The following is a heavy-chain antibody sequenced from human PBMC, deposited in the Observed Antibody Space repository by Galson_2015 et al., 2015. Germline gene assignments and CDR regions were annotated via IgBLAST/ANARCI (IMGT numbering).Heavy chain of an antibody. J-gene: IGHJ3*02. V-gene: IGHV5-51*01. D-gene: IGHD1-26*01. Sequence: QSGAEVKKPGQSLKISCKGSGYTFTTYWIGWVRQMPGKGLEWMGIIYPGDSDTRYGPSFQGQVTITADKSISAAYLQWSSLKASDTAMYYCARLRGGSYNDVFDIWGQGTMVTVSS. CDR1: GYTFTTYW. CDR3: ARLRGGSYNDVFDI. CDR2: IYPGDSDT.